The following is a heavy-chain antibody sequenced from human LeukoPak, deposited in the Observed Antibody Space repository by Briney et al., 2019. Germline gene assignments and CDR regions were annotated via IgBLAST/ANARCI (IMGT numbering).Heavy chain of an antibody. D-gene: IGHD2-15*01. CDR2: IKQDGSEK. Sequence: GGSLRLSCAASGLTFSSYWMSWVRQAPGKGLEWVANIKQDGSEKYYVDSVKGRFTISRDNAKNSLYLQMNSLRAEDTAVYYCARDAVGYCSGGSCYSHYYYGMDVWGQGTTVTVSS. V-gene: IGHV3-7*01. CDR3: ARDAVGYCSGGSCYSHYYYGMDV. J-gene: IGHJ6*02. CDR1: GLTFSSYW.